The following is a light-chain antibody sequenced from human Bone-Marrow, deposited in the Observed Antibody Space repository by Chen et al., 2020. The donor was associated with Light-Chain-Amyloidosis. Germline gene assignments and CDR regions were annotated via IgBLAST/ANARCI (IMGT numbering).Light chain of an antibody. V-gene: IGKV3-20*01. CDR3: QQYATSPWT. CDR1: QSVTGSH. Sequence: EILLTQSPGTLSLSPGERVTLSCRASQSVTGSHLAWYQQKPGQAPRLLIYAASTRATGVPDRCRDSRSGTDFTLTISRLEPEDFAVYYCQQYATSPWTFGRGTKVEMK. CDR2: AAS. J-gene: IGKJ4*01.